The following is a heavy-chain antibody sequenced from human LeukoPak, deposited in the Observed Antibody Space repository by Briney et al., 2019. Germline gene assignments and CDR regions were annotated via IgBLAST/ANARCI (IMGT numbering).Heavy chain of an antibody. D-gene: IGHD3-10*01. J-gene: IGHJ4*02. CDR2: INWNGGST. CDR1: GFTFDDYG. CDR3: ARDLWFGSSRDPNRDY. V-gene: IGHV3-20*04. Sequence: GGSLRLSCAASGFTFDDYGMSWVRQAPGKGLEWVSGINWNGGSTGYADSVKGRFTISRDNAKNSLYLQMNSLRAEDTAVYYCARDLWFGSSRDPNRDYWGQGTLVTVSS.